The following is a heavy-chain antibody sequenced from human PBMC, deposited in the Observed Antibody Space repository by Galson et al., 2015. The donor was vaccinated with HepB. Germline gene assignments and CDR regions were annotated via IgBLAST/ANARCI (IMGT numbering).Heavy chain of an antibody. CDR3: ARDCSGCSCYCY. V-gene: IGHV1-69*04. D-gene: IGHD2-15*01. J-gene: IGHJ4*02. Sequence: SVKVSCKASGGTFSSYAISWVRRAPGQGLEWMGRIIPILGIANYAQKFQGRVTITADKSTSTAYMELSSLRSEDTAVYYCARDCSGCSCYCYWGQGTLVTVSS. CDR2: IIPILGIA. CDR1: GGTFSSYA.